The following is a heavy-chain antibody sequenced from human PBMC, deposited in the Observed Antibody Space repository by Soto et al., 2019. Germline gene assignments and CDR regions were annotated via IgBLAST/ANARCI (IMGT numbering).Heavy chain of an antibody. CDR1: GGSVSSNSYS. Sequence: SSETLSLTCAVYGGSVSSNSYSWGWIRQSPGKGLEWIGSIYSSENTYYNPSLMGRVTMSVDTSKNQFSLKLSSVTAADTAVYYCASRKSSPYFDYWGQGTLVTVSS. CDR2: IYSSENT. D-gene: IGHD3-10*01. V-gene: IGHV4-39*07. J-gene: IGHJ4*02. CDR3: ASRKSSPYFDY.